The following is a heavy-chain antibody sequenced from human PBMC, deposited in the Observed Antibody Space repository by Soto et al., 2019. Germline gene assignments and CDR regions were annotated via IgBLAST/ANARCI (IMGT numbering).Heavy chain of an antibody. CDR1: GFTFSSYG. Sequence: TGGSLRLSCAASGFTFSSYGMSWVRQAPGKGLEWVSALSTTGSTTYYTDSVKGRFTISRDNSKNTLHLQMDSLRAEDTAVYYCAKSSRYCSSTSCYDFDYWGQGTLVTVSS. CDR3: AKSSRYCSSTSCYDFDY. CDR2: LSTTGSTT. V-gene: IGHV3-23*01. D-gene: IGHD2-2*01. J-gene: IGHJ4*02.